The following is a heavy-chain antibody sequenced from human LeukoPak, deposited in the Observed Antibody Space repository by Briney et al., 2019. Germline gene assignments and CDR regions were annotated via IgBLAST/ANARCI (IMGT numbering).Heavy chain of an antibody. Sequence: SETLSLTCAVYGGSFSGYYWSWIRQPPGKGLEWIGEINHSGSTNYNPSLKSRVTISVHTSKNQFSLRLSSVTAADTAVYYCARPLLWFGRIGAFDIWGQGTMVTVSS. CDR2: INHSGST. J-gene: IGHJ3*02. CDR1: GGSFSGYY. CDR3: ARPLLWFGRIGAFDI. V-gene: IGHV4-34*01. D-gene: IGHD3-10*01.